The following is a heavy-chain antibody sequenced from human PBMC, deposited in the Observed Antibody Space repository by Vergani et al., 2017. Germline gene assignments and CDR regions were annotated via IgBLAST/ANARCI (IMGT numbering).Heavy chain of an antibody. CDR2: ISAYNGNT. Sequence: QVQLVQSGAEVKKPGSSVKVSCKASGGTFSSYAISWVRQAPGQGLEWMGWISAYNGNTNYAQKLQGRVTMTTDTSTSTAYMELRSLRSDDTAVYYCARTRNYYYDSSGRDYWGQGTLVTVSS. D-gene: IGHD3-22*01. CDR3: ARTRNYYYDSSGRDY. V-gene: IGHV1-18*01. CDR1: GGTFSSYA. J-gene: IGHJ4*02.